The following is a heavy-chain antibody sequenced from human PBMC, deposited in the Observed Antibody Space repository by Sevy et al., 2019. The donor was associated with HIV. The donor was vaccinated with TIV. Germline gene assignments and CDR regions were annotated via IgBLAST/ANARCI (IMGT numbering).Heavy chain of an antibody. CDR2: INPDTEGT. Sequence: ASVKVSCKASGRTFNGYYIHWVRQAPGQGLEWVAWINPDTEGTKYAEKFEGRMTLTTDMSSETAYMELRGLRSDDTAVYYCAILRVRWNDKGDCMDVWGQGTTVTVSS. V-gene: IGHV1-2*02. CDR3: AILRVRWNDKGDCMDV. J-gene: IGHJ6*02. D-gene: IGHD1-1*01. CDR1: GRTFNGYY.